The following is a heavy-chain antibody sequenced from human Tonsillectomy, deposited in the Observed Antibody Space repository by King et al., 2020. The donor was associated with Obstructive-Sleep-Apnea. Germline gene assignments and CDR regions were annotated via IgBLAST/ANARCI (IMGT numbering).Heavy chain of an antibody. V-gene: IGHV4-39*01. CDR1: GGSISGSSYY. Sequence: QLQESGPGLVKPSETLSLTCTVSGGSISGSSYYWGWIRQPPGKGLEWIGIIYYSGSTYYNPSLKRRVTISVDTSKNQFSLKLSSVTAADTAVYYCARGSLGWDVVVPAAMFFDYWGQGTLVTVSS. CDR3: ARGSLGWDVVVPAAMFFDY. J-gene: IGHJ4*02. CDR2: IYYSGST. D-gene: IGHD2-2*01.